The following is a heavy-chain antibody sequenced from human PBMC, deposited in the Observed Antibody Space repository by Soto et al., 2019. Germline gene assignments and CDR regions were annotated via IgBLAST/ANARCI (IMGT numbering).Heavy chain of an antibody. D-gene: IGHD6-13*01. V-gene: IGHV3-74*01. Sequence: GGSLRLSCAAPQFSFSSYWMHWVRQVPGKGPAWVSRINHDGSKTEYADSVKGRFTISRDNTNNTLYLQMNSLRVEDTAMYYCVREPWGFSGTWYDYWGQGTLVTVSS. J-gene: IGHJ4*02. CDR1: QFSFSSYW. CDR3: VREPWGFSGTWYDY. CDR2: INHDGSKT.